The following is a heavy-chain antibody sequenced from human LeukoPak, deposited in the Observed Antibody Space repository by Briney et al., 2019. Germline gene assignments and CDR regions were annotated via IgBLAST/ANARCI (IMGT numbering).Heavy chain of an antibody. V-gene: IGHV1-18*01. D-gene: IGHD2-15*01. Sequence: ASVKVSCKASGYTFTSYGISWVRQAPGQGLEWMGWISAYSGNTNYAQKFQGRVTMTTDTSTSTAYMELRSLRSDDTAVHYCARAPRYCSGGSCYSPYWGQGTLVTVSS. CDR2: ISAYSGNT. CDR1: GYTFTSYG. J-gene: IGHJ4*02. CDR3: ARAPRYCSGGSCYSPY.